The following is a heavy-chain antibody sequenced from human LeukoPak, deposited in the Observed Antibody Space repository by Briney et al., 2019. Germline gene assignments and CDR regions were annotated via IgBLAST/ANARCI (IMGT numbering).Heavy chain of an antibody. D-gene: IGHD7-27*01. Sequence: SETLSLTCAVYGGSFSGYYWSWIRQPPGKGLEWIGEINHSGSTNYNPSLKSRVTISVDTSKNQFSLNLTSVTAADTAVYYCASNTGTVFDYWGQGALVTVSS. J-gene: IGHJ4*02. CDR2: INHSGST. CDR1: GGSFSGYY. V-gene: IGHV4-34*01. CDR3: ASNTGTVFDY.